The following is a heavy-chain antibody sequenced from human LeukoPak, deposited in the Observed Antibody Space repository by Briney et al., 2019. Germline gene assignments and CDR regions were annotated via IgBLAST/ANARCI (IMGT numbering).Heavy chain of an antibody. V-gene: IGHV3-23*01. J-gene: IGHJ5*02. D-gene: IGHD3-16*01. CDR3: AKGDFGGVLFADENWFDP. CDR1: GFTFSSYA. CDR2: ISGSGGSP. Sequence: GGSLRLSCATSGFTFSSYAMSWVRQAPGKGLEWVSAISGSGGSPYYADSVKGRFTISKDNSKNTLYLQMNSLRAEDTAVYYCAKGDFGGVLFADENWFDPWGQGTLVTVSS.